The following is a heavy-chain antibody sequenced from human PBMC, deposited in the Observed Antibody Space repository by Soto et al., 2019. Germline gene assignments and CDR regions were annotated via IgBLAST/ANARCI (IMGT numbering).Heavy chain of an antibody. D-gene: IGHD2-2*01. V-gene: IGHV1-46*01. CDR2: INPSGGST. J-gene: IGHJ4*02. Sequence: AASVKVSCKASGYTFTSYYMHWVRQAPGQGLEWMGIINPSGGSTSYAQKFQGRVTMTRDTSTSTVYMELSSLRSEDTAVYYCASSIRDCSSTSCYGDLDRYYFDYWGQGTLVTVSS. CDR1: GYTFTSYY. CDR3: ASSIRDCSSTSCYGDLDRYYFDY.